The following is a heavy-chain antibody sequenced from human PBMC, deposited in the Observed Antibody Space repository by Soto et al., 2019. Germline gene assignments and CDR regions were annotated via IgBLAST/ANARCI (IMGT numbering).Heavy chain of an antibody. CDR3: ARRWQQVAPLLDG. J-gene: IGHJ6*03. Sequence: QVQLQQWGAGLLKPSETLSLTCAVYGGSFRGYYWSWIRQPPGKGLEWIGEINHSGSTNCNPSLKSRVTISVDTSKNQFSLKMTSVTAADTAVYYCARRWQQVAPLLDGWGKGTTVTVS. D-gene: IGHD6-13*01. V-gene: IGHV4-34*01. CDR2: INHSGST. CDR1: GGSFRGYY.